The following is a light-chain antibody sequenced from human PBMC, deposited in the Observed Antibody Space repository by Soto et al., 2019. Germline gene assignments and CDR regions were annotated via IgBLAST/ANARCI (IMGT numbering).Light chain of an antibody. Sequence: DIQMTQSPSSLSASVGDRVTITCRASQSISSYLNWYQQKPRKDPKLLIYAASSLQSGVPSRFSGGGSGTDFTLTIISLQSEDFATYYCQQSYSTPYTFGQGTKLEIK. CDR1: QSISSY. CDR3: QQSYSTPYT. J-gene: IGKJ2*01. V-gene: IGKV1-39*01. CDR2: AAS.